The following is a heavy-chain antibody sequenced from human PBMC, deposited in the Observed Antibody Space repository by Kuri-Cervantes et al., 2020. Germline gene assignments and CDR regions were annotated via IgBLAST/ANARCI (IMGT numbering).Heavy chain of an antibody. CDR3: ARRTWRITTPNWFDP. J-gene: IGHJ5*02. CDR2: IYSSGDT. D-gene: IGHD3-10*01. Sequence: SETLSLTCTVSGGSISNYYWHWIRQPAGKGLEWIGRIYSSGDTIYNPSLKSRVTMSLDTSKNQFSLKLRSVTAADTAVYYCARRTWRITTPNWFDPWGLGTLVTVSS. CDR1: GGSISNYY. V-gene: IGHV4-4*07.